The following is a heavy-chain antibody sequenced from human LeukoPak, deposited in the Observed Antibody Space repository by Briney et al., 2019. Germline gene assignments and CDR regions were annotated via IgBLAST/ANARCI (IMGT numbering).Heavy chain of an antibody. D-gene: IGHD3-9*01. CDR3: ARGGGPPRRSSDWLLYLDL. Sequence: GAPVKVSCKTSGFTFTSYGIIWVRQAPGQGLEWVGWISGYNGNTNYAQSLQGRVTITAVTSTTTVYMEVRSLRSDDTAIYYCARGGGPPRRSSDWLLYLDLWGQGALITVSS. V-gene: IGHV1-18*01. CDR2: ISGYNGNT. CDR1: GFTFTSYG. J-gene: IGHJ4*02.